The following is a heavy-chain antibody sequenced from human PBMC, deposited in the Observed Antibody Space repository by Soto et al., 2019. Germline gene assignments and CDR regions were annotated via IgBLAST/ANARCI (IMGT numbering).Heavy chain of an antibody. CDR1: GGSISSGGYY. Sequence: QVQLQESGPGLVKPSQTLSLTCTVSGGSISSGGYYWSWIRQHPGKGLEWIGYIYYSGSTYYNPSLKSRVTISVDTSKNQFSLKLSSVTAADTAVYYCARMVATIFKGVVDYWGQGTLVTVSS. CDR2: IYYSGST. D-gene: IGHD5-12*01. J-gene: IGHJ4*02. CDR3: ARMVATIFKGVVDY. V-gene: IGHV4-31*03.